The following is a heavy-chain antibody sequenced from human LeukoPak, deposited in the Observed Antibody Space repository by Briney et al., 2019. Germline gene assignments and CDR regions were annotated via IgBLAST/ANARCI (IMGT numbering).Heavy chain of an antibody. D-gene: IGHD3-22*01. Sequence: GGSLRLSCAASGFGVSRNFMTWVRQAPGKGLEWVSIMYGDGSTYNADSVKGRFTISRDTSNNTVFLQMNSLRAEDTALYYCSKSFETSGYYGPDAFEIWGQGTMVTVSS. CDR2: MYGDGST. CDR3: SKSFETSGYYGPDAFEI. V-gene: IGHV3-66*01. CDR1: GFGVSRNF. J-gene: IGHJ3*02.